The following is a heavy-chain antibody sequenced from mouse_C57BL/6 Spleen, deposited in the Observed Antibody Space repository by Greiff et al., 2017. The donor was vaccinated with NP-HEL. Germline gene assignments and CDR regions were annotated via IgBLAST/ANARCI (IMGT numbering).Heavy chain of an antibody. CDR1: GYTFTSYW. V-gene: IGHV1-50*01. CDR3: ARQLRLDYYAMDY. J-gene: IGHJ4*01. D-gene: IGHD3-2*02. CDR2: IDPSDSYT. Sequence: QVQLQQPGAELVKPGASVKLSCKASGYTFTSYWMQWVKQRPGQGLEWIGEIDPSDSYTNYNQKFTGTATLTVDTSSSTAYMQLSSLTSEDSAVYYCARQLRLDYYAMDYWGQGTSVTVSS.